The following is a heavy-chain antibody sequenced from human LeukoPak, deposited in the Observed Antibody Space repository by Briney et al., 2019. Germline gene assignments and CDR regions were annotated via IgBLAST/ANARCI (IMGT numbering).Heavy chain of an antibody. CDR2: ISSDGSST. V-gene: IGHV3-74*03. J-gene: IGHJ4*02. CDR3: ARDQRVTGRPDIDY. CDR1: GFTFRNHW. D-gene: IGHD6-6*01. Sequence: PGGSLRLSCAASGFTFRNHWMHWVRQTPGNGLVWFSRISSDGSSTTYADSGKGRFTISRDNAKNTLYLQMNNLRAEDTAMYYCARDQRVTGRPDIDYWGQGTLVIVSS.